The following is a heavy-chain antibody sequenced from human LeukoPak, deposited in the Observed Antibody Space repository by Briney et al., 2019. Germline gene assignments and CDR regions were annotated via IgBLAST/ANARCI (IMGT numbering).Heavy chain of an antibody. D-gene: IGHD3-10*01. CDR3: AHYYYYGSGLNGFDP. CDR1: GGSFSGYY. Sequence: ADTLSLTCAVYGGSFSGYYWSWIRQPPGKGLEWIGQINHSGSTNYNSSLRSQVIISVDTSKNQFSRQLSSVAAADTAVYYCAHYYYYGSGLNGFDPWGQGTLVTVFS. CDR2: INHSGST. V-gene: IGHV4-34*01. J-gene: IGHJ5*02.